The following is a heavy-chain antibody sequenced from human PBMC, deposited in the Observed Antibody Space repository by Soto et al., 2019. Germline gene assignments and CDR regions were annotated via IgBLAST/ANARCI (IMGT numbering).Heavy chain of an antibody. CDR3: AKDAQTRFNSNDLGNWFDP. J-gene: IGHJ5*02. CDR1: VGTFSSYA. D-gene: IGHD1-1*01. V-gene: IGHV1-69*01. CDR2: IIPIFGIP. Sequence: GXSVKVSCKESVGTFSSYAIAWVRQAPGQGLEWMGGIIPIFGIPNYAQKFQGRVAITADESTNTAHMELSSLRSDDTAVYYCAKDAQTRFNSNDLGNWFDPWGQGTLVTVS.